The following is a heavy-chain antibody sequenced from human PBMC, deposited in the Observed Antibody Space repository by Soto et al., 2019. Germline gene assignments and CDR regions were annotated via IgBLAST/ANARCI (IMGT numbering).Heavy chain of an antibody. Sequence: SVKVCCKASGGTFSSYAISWVRQAPGQGLEWMGGIIPIFGTANYAQKFQGRVTITADESTSTAYMELSSLRSEDTAVYYCARGDFRGGITYYYYYGMDVWGQGTTVTVSS. V-gene: IGHV1-69*13. CDR1: GGTFSSYA. J-gene: IGHJ6*02. CDR2: IIPIFGTA. D-gene: IGHD3-10*01. CDR3: ARGDFRGGITYYYYYGMDV.